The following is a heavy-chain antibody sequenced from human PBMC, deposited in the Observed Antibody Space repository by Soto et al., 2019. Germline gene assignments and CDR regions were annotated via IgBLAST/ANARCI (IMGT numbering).Heavy chain of an antibody. D-gene: IGHD6-13*01. CDR1: GGSISTYY. V-gene: IGHV4-59*01. J-gene: IGHJ4*02. CDR3: ARIAAGVHFDY. Sequence: QVQLQESGPGLVKPSETLSLTCSVSGGSISTYYWSWIRQPPEKGLEWIGYIYSSGSSNYKPSLKNRVTISAETSKHQFSLKLSSVTAADTAVYYCARIAAGVHFDYWGQGTQVTVSS. CDR2: IYSSGSS.